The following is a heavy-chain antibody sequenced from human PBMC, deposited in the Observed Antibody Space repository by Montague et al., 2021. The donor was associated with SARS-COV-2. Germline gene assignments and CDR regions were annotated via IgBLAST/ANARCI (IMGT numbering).Heavy chain of an antibody. J-gene: IGHJ4*02. D-gene: IGHD3-10*01. Sequence: SETLSLTCAVYGGSISSSNWWRWVREPPGKGLEWIGEIYHSGSTNYNPSLKSRVTISVDKSKNQFSLKLSSVTAADTAVYYCARGTIWFGELLTLWYFDYWGQGTLVTVSS. CDR2: IYHSGST. CDR3: ARGTIWFGELLTLWYFDY. CDR1: GGSISSSNW. V-gene: IGHV4-4*02.